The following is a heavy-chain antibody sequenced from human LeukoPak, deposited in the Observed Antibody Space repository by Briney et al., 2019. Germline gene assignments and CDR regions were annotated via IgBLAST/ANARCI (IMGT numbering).Heavy chain of an antibody. J-gene: IGHJ4*02. CDR3: AIVAGYSSSWWRGAFDY. CDR1: GFTFSSYA. CDR2: ISGSGGST. Sequence: GGSLRLSCAASGFTFSSYAMSWVRQAPGKGLEWVSAISGSGGSTYYADSVKGRFTISRDNSKNTLYLQMNSLRAEDTAVYYCAIVAGYSSSWWRGAFDYWGQGTLVTVSS. D-gene: IGHD6-13*01. V-gene: IGHV3-23*01.